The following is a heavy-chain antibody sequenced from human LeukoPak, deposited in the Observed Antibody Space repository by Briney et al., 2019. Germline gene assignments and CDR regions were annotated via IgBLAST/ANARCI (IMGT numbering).Heavy chain of an antibody. CDR3: ARRATDDYYYYMDV. Sequence: GASLKISWKGSGYRFTSYWNGWVRQMPGKGLGWMGIIYPGDSDTRYSPSFQGQVTISADKSISTAYLQWSSLKASDTAMYYCARRATDDYYYYMDVWGKGTTVTVSS. V-gene: IGHV5-51*01. J-gene: IGHJ6*03. CDR1: GYRFTSYW. CDR2: IYPGDSDT. D-gene: IGHD5-24*01.